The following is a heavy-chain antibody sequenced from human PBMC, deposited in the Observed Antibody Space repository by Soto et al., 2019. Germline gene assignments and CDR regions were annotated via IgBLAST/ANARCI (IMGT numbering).Heavy chain of an antibody. V-gene: IGHV4-59*01. Sequence: SVTLSLTCTVTGTSIFSYYWSWIREPPGKGLEWIGYIYYSGSTNYNPSLKSRVTISVDTSKNQFSLKLSSVTAADTAVYYCARTDYYYDISGYAPDAFDIWGRGTMVT. CDR3: ARTDYYYDISGYAPDAFDI. J-gene: IGHJ3*02. CDR1: GTSIFSYY. D-gene: IGHD3-22*01. CDR2: IYYSGST.